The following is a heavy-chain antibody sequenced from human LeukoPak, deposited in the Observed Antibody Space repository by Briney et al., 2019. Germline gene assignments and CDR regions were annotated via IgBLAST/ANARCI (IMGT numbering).Heavy chain of an antibody. CDR1: GGSISSGSYY. V-gene: IGHV4-61*09. J-gene: IGHJ4*02. CDR2: IYTRGST. CDR3: ARGFRGCSGGSCYSNLFDY. D-gene: IGHD2-15*01. Sequence: PSETLSLTCTVSGGSISSGSYYWNWIRQPAGKGLEWIVHIYTRGSTNYNPSLKSRVTISVDTSKNHFSLRLSSVTAADTAVYYCARGFRGCSGGSCYSNLFDYWGQGTLVTVSS.